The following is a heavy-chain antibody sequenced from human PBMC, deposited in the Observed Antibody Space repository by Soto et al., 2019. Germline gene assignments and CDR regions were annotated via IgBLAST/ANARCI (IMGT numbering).Heavy chain of an antibody. CDR1: GFTFSSYA. J-gene: IGHJ4*02. CDR3: ARGEGCSGGSCHLGY. CDR2: ISYDGSNK. V-gene: IGHV3-30-3*01. D-gene: IGHD2-15*01. Sequence: QVQLVESGGGVVQPGRSLRLSCAASGFTFSSYAMHWVRQAPGKGLEWVAVISYDGSNKYYADSVKGRFTISRDNSKNTLYRQMNSVRAEDTAVYYCARGEGCSGGSCHLGYWGQGTLVTVSS.